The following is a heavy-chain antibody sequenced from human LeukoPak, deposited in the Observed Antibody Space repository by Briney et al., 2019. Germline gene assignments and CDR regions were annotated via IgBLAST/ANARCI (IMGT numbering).Heavy chain of an antibody. D-gene: IGHD2-2*01. CDR1: GFTFSSYE. CDR3: ARDLGYCSSTSCYEGDY. Sequence: GGSLRLSCAASGFTFSSYEMNWVRQAPGKGLEWVSYISSSGSTIYYADSVKGRFTISRDNAKNSLYLQMNSLRAEDTAVYYCARDLGYCSSTSCYEGDYGGQGTLVTVPS. J-gene: IGHJ4*02. CDR2: ISSSGSTI. V-gene: IGHV3-48*03.